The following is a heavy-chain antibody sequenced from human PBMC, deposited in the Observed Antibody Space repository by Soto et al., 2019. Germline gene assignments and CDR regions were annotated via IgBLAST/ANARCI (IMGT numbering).Heavy chain of an antibody. CDR1: GGSISSGDYY. CDR2: IYYSGST. V-gene: IGHV4-30-4*01. CDR3: ARVDSGGWYVDY. D-gene: IGHD6-19*01. Sequence: PSETLSLTCTVPGGSISSGDYYWSWIRQPPGKGLEWIGYIYYSGSTYYNPSLKSRVTISVDTSKNQFSLKLSSVTAADTAVYYCARVDSGGWYVDYWGQGTLVTVSS. J-gene: IGHJ4*02.